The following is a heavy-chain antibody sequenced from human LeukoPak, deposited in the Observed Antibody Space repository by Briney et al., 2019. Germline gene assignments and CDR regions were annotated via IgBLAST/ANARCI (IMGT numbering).Heavy chain of an antibody. CDR3: ARDSSGWYSIFHY. V-gene: IGHV1-2*02. Sequence: GASVKVSCKASGYTFTGYYMHWVRQAPGQGLEWMGWINPNSGGTNYAQKFQGRVTMTRDTSISTAYMELSRLRSDDTAVYYCARDSSGWYSIFHYWGQGTLVTVSS. CDR2: INPNSGGT. D-gene: IGHD6-19*01. J-gene: IGHJ4*02. CDR1: GYTFTGYY.